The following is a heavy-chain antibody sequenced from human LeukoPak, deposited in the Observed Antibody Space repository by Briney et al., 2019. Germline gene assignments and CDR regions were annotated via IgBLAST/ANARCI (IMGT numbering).Heavy chain of an antibody. CDR3: ARDASSGYGYYYYYYMDV. J-gene: IGHJ6*03. CDR2: IYYSGST. CDR1: GGSISSNSYY. Sequence: SETLSLTCAVSGGSISSNSYYWGWIRQPPGKGLEWIGSIYYSGSTYYNPSLKSRVTISVDTSKNQFSLKLSSVTAADTAVYYCARDASSGYGYYYYYYMDVWGKGTTVTISS. D-gene: IGHD3-22*01. V-gene: IGHV4-39*02.